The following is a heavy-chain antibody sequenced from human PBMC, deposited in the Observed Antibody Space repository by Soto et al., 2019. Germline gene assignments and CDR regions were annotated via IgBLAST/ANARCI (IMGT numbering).Heavy chain of an antibody. V-gene: IGHV1-69*01. CDR1: EGTFSSYA. J-gene: IGHJ4*02. CDR2: IIPYYNTL. CDR3: ASGARNSWTCDF. Sequence: QAQVVQSGAEVRKPGSSVKLSCKASEGTFSSYAIAWVRQAPGQGLEWMGGIIPYYNTLNYAQKFQDRVTITADDSTNTVYMELSSLRSDDTAVYFCASGARNSWTCDFWGQGTLVTVSS. D-gene: IGHD6-13*01.